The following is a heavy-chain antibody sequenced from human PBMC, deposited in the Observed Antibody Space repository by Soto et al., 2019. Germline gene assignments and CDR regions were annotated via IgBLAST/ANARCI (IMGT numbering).Heavy chain of an antibody. CDR3: ARGYWFDP. Sequence: SETLSLTCTVSGGSIFSDDWTWIRQPPGKGLEWIGYISRGGSSRYAPSLKGRVTFSTDTSKNQVSLKLTYVTVADTAVYYCARGYWFDPGGPGTLVTVS. CDR2: ISRGGSS. J-gene: IGHJ5*02. V-gene: IGHV4-59*01. CDR1: GGSIFSDD.